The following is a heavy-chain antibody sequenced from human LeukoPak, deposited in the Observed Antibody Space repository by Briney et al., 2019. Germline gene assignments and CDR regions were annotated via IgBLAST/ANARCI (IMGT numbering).Heavy chain of an antibody. V-gene: IGHV4-59*01. CDR2: IYYSGSP. CDR1: GGSISSYY. CDR3: ARGYYFDY. Sequence: PSETLSLTCTVSGGSISSYYWSWIRQPPPQGLEWIGYIYYSGSPNYNPSLKSRVTISVDTSKNQFSLKLSSVTAADTAVYSCARGYYFDYWGQGTLVTVSS. J-gene: IGHJ4*02.